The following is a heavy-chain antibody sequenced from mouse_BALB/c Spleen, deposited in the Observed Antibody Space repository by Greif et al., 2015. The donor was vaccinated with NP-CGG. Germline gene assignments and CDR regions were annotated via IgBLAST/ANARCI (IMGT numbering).Heavy chain of an antibody. CDR3: ARANAMDY. V-gene: IGHV5-6-3*01. CDR2: INSNGGST. J-gene: IGHJ4*01. CDR1: GFTFSSYG. Sequence: EVQVVESGGGLVQPGGSLKLSCAASGFTFSSYGMSWVRQTPDKRLELVATINSNGGSTYYPDSVKGRFTISRDNAKNTLYLQMSSLKSEDTAMYYCARANAMDYWGQGTSVTVSS.